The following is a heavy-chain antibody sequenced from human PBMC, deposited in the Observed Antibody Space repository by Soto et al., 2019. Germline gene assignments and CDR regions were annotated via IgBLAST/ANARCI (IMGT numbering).Heavy chain of an antibody. Sequence: QVQLQQSGPGLVKPSQTLSLTCAISGDSVSSNSAAWNWIRQSPSRGLEWLGRTYFNSIWYTDYAVSVRSRLTINADTSMNHFSLSLNSVTPEDTALYYCAGNYYGSGSYGSCSYYSSFDFWGQGIQVTVSS. CDR3: AGNYYGSGSYGSCSYYSSFDF. J-gene: IGHJ4*02. CDR2: TYFNSIWYT. D-gene: IGHD3-10*01. V-gene: IGHV6-1*01. CDR1: GDSVSSNSAA.